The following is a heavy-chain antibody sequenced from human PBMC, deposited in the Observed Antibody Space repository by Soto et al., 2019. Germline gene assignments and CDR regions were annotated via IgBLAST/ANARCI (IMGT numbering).Heavy chain of an antibody. CDR1: GYAFTGYA. CDR3: ARAVAVPADFDF. CDR2: INAGNGNT. Sequence: ASVKVSCKASGYAFTGYAMHWVRQAPGQRLEWMGWINAGNGNTKYSQKFQGRVTITRDTSASTAYMDLSSLRSEDTAVYYCARAVAVPADFDFWGQGTLVTVSS. J-gene: IGHJ4*02. V-gene: IGHV1-3*01. D-gene: IGHD6-19*01.